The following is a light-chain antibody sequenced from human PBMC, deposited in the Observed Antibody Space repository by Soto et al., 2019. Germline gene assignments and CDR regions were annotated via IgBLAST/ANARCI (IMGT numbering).Light chain of an antibody. V-gene: IGKV1-39*01. Sequence: DTQMTQSPSSLSASVGDRVTITCRASQTVRRYLNWYQQKPGKAPTLLIYAASTLESAVPPRFSGAGSETEFTLTINGLQPDDFATYYCQQTFSTPITFGQGTRLETK. J-gene: IGKJ5*01. CDR1: QTVRRY. CDR2: AAS. CDR3: QQTFSTPIT.